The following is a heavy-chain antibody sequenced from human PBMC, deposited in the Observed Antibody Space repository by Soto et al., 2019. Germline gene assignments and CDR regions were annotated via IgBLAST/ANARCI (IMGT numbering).Heavy chain of an antibody. CDR2: IIPIIETA. V-gene: IGHV1-69*01. J-gene: IGHJ6*02. CDR1: GSTLTNYA. D-gene: IGHD3-10*01. Sequence: QVKLVQSGAEVKKPGSSVKVSCKASGSTLTNYAISWVRQAPGQGLEWMGGIIPIIETAKYAQRFQGGVTITADDSTSTSYMELSGLRSEDTAMYYCARVYYTSGRAYYYGMDVWGQGTTVTVSS. CDR3: ARVYYTSGRAYYYGMDV.